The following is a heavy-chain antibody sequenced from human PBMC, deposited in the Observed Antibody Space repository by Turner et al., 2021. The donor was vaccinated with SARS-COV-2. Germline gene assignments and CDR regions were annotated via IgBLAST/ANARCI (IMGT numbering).Heavy chain of an antibody. Sequence: QLQLQESGPGLVKPSETLSLTCTVSGGSISSNGYYWGWFRQPPGKGLEWIGSIYYGGSNYFNPSFKSRATISADMPKNQFSLRLTSLTAADTAVYSCSRRGLAVAATWGQGTLVTVSS. CDR1: GGSISSNGYY. CDR2: IYYGGSN. J-gene: IGHJ5*02. CDR3: SRRGLAVAAT. D-gene: IGHD6-19*01. V-gene: IGHV4-39*01.